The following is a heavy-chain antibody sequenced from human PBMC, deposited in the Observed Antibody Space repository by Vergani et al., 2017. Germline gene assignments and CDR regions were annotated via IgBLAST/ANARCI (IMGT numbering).Heavy chain of an antibody. Sequence: QVQLQQWGGGLLKPSETLSLTCVVNGGSFTSYHWTWIRQSPGEGLEWVGDIDHTGRPDYNPSLKSRLTMSVDKSRNQFSLTLNSVTATDTAIYFCARVNTETNGHLYYYYYMDVWGQATAVTDS. V-gene: IGHV4-34*01. CDR1: GGSFTSYH. CDR3: ARVNTETNGHLYYYYYMDV. D-gene: IGHD4-11*01. J-gene: IGHJ6*03. CDR2: IDHTGRP.